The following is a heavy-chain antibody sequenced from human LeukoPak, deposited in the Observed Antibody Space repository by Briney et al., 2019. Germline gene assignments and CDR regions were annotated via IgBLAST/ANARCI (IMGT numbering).Heavy chain of an antibody. CDR3: ARDTSTWSSDAFDI. V-gene: IGHV1-2*02. CDR1: GYTFTDYY. J-gene: IGHJ3*02. D-gene: IGHD6-13*01. Sequence: ASVKVSCKASGYTFTDYYMRWVRQAPGQGLEWMGWINPNSGGTNYAQKFQDRVTMTRDTSIRTAYMELSRLRSDDTAVYYCARDTSTWSSDAFDIWGQGTMVTVSS. CDR2: INPNSGGT.